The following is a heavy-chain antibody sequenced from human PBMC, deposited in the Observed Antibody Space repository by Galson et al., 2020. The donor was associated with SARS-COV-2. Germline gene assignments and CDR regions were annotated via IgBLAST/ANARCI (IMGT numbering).Heavy chain of an antibody. V-gene: IGHV3-53*01. D-gene: IGHD5-18*01. J-gene: IGHJ4*02. CDR2: LYSGGTT. CDR1: GFSVSSNY. Sequence: GGSLRLSCAASGFSVSSNYMSWVRQAPGKGLEWVSVLYSGGTTYYADSVKGRFTISRDNSKNTLYLQMNSLRAEDTAVYYCAREGVDTALSIDSWGQGTLVTVSS. CDR3: AREGVDTALSIDS.